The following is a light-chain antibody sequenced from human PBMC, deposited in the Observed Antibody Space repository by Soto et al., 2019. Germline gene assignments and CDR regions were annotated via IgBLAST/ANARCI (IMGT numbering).Light chain of an antibody. CDR3: HQAYGFPWT. J-gene: IGKJ1*01. Sequence: DIQMTPSPYSVSASVGDRVIIKSRASQEIGSLLAWYKQKPGKAPELLIYDAGSLQSGAPSRFIGSGSGADFSLTISSLQPEDFATYDCHQAYGFPWTFGQGTKVE. V-gene: IGKV1-12*01. CDR1: QEIGSL. CDR2: DAG.